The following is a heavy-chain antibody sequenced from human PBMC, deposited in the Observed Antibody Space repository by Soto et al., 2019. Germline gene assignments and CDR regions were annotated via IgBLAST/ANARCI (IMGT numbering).Heavy chain of an antibody. D-gene: IGHD3-22*01. Sequence: ASVKVSCKVSGYTLTELSMHWVRQAPGKGLEWMGGSDPEDGETIYAQKFQGRVTMTEDTSTDTAYMELSSLRSEDTAVYYCATVGYYYDSSGPRDAFDIWGQGTMVTVSS. CDR3: ATVGYYYDSSGPRDAFDI. CDR2: SDPEDGET. J-gene: IGHJ3*02. CDR1: GYTLTELS. V-gene: IGHV1-24*01.